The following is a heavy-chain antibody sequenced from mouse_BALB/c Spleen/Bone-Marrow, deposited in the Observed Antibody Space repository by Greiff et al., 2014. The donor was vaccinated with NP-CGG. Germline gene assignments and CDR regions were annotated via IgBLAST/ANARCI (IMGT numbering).Heavy chain of an antibody. CDR1: GFNIKDTY. D-gene: IGHD2-3*01. J-gene: IGHJ4*01. Sequence: VQLQQSGAELVKPGASVKLSCTASGFNIKDTYMHWVKQRPEQGLEWIGRIDPANGNTKYDPKFQGKATITADTSSNTAYPQLSSLTSEDTAVYYCARNGYYVYYYAMDYWGQGTSVTVPS. V-gene: IGHV14-3*02. CDR3: ARNGYYVYYYAMDY. CDR2: IDPANGNT.